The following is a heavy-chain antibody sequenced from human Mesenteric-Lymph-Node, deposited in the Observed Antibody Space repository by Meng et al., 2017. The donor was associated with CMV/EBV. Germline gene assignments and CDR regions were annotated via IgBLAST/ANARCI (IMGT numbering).Heavy chain of an antibody. Sequence: GESLKISCAASGFTFSSYAMHWVRQAPGKGLEYVSAISSNGGSTYYADSVKGRFTISRDNSKNTLYLQMGSLRAEDMAVYYCARGGGKYSSSWYNWFDPWGQGTLVTVSS. D-gene: IGHD6-13*01. J-gene: IGHJ5*02. CDR2: ISSNGGST. CDR3: ARGGGKYSSSWYNWFDP. V-gene: IGHV3-64*02. CDR1: GFTFSSYA.